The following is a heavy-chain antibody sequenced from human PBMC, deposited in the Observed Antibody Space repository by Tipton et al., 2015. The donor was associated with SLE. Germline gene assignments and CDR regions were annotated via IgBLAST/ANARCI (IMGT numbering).Heavy chain of an antibody. CDR3: ARVIAAPPYGMDV. CDR2: ISYDGSNK. J-gene: IGHJ6*02. CDR1: GFTFSSYA. D-gene: IGHD6-13*01. Sequence: SLRLSCAASGFTFSSYAMHWVRQTPGKGLEWVAVISYDGSNKYYADSVKGRFTISRVNSKNTLYLQMNSLRAEDTAVYYCARVIAAPPYGMDVWGQGTTVTVSS. V-gene: IGHV3-30*04.